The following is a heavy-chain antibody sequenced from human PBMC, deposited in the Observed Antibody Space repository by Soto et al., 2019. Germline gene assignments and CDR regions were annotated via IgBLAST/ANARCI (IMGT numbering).Heavy chain of an antibody. CDR2: IFSNDEK. V-gene: IGHV2-26*01. CDR3: AWIRTRADNWFDP. Sequence: QVTLKESGPVLVKPTETITLTCTVSGFSLSNARMVVSWIRQPPVKALEWLAHIFSNDEKSYSTSLKSRLTISKDTSKSQVVLTMTLMDTVDTATYYCAWIRTRADNWFDPWGQGTLVTVSS. CDR1: GFSLSNARMV. D-gene: IGHD2-2*01. J-gene: IGHJ5*02.